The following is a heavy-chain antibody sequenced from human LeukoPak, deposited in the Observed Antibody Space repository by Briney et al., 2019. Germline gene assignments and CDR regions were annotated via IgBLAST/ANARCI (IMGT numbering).Heavy chain of an antibody. CDR2: IYYSGST. J-gene: IGHJ5*02. V-gene: IGHV4-31*03. Sequence: PSQTLSLTCTVSGGSISSGGYYWSWIRQHPGKGLEWIGYIYYSGSTYYNPSLKSRVTISVGTSKNQFSLKLSSVTAADTAVYYCARYLWFWELSGWFNPWGQGTLLSVSS. D-gene: IGHD3-10*01. CDR3: ARYLWFWELSGWFNP. CDR1: GGSISSGGYY.